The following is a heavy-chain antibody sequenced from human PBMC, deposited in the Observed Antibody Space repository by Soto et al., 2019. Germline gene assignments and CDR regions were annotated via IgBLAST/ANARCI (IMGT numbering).Heavy chain of an antibody. CDR3: ARDREQQLVLGYFQH. J-gene: IGHJ1*01. D-gene: IGHD6-13*01. Sequence: QVQLVQSGAEVKKPGSSVKVSCKASGGTFSSYAISWVRQAPGQGLEWMGGIIPIFGTANNAQKFQARVTITADESTSTAYMELSSLRSEDTAVYYCARDREQQLVLGYFQHWGQGTLVTVSS. CDR2: IIPIFGTA. CDR1: GGTFSSYA. V-gene: IGHV1-69*01.